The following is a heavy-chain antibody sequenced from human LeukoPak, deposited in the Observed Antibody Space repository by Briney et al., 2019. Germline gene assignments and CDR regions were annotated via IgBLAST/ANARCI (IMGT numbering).Heavy chain of an antibody. CDR2: ISSSNSYT. CDR3: ARDPEDYYDSSAYYDGFDM. D-gene: IGHD3-22*01. CDR1: GFLFRTYT. V-gene: IGHV3-21*01. Sequence: GGSLRLSCAASGFLFRTYTMSWVRQAPGKGLEWVSSISSSNSYTQYADSVKGRFTISRDNAKTSLYLQMNSLRAEDTAVYYCARDPEDYYDSSAYYDGFDMWGQGTTVTVSS. J-gene: IGHJ3*02.